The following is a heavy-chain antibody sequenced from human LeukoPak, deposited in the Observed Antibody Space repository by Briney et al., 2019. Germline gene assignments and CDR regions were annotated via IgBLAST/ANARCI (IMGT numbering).Heavy chain of an antibody. J-gene: IGHJ4*02. CDR2: MNPNSGNT. CDR1: GYTFTCTD. CDR3: ARTCTNGVCYEGADFDY. D-gene: IGHD2-8*01. Sequence: ASVKVSCKASGYTFTCTDINWVRQASGQGLEWMGWMNPNSGNTGYAQKFQGRVTMTRNTSKSTAYMELSSLRSEDTAVYYCARTCTNGVCYEGADFDYWGQGTLVTVSS. V-gene: IGHV1-8*01.